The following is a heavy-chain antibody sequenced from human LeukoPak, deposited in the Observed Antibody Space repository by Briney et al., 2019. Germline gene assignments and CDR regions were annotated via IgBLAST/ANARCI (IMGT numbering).Heavy chain of an antibody. CDR1: GFTVSSNY. J-gene: IGHJ4*02. V-gene: IGHV3-53*01. CDR2: IYSGGST. Sequence: GGSLSLSCAASGFTVSSNYMSWVRQAPGKGLEWVSVIYSGGSTYYADSVKGRFTISRDNSKNTLYLQMNSLRAEDTAVYYCVGGPGNFDYWGQGTLVTVSS. CDR3: VGGPGNFDY.